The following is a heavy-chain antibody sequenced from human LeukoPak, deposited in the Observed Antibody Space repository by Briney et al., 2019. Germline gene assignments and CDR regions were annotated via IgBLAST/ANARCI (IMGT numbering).Heavy chain of an antibody. CDR1: GFTFSNYA. J-gene: IGHJ4*02. D-gene: IGHD4-17*01. CDR3: AKCEKSTVTIYFDY. Sequence: GGSLRVSCAASGFTFSNYAMSWVRQAPGKGLEWVSTTSGSGGSKYYADSVKGRFTISRDNSKNTLYLQMNSLRAEDKAIYYLAKCEKSTVTIYFDYWGQGTLVTVSS. CDR2: TSGSGGSK. V-gene: IGHV3-23*01.